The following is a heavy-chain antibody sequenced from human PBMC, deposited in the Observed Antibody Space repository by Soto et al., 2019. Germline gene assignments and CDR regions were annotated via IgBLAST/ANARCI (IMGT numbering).Heavy chain of an antibody. V-gene: IGHV4-38-2*01. J-gene: IGHJ4*02. Sequence: SETLSLTCAVSGYSMSTDSYWGWVRRPPGKGLEWIATVDHDGRTNFNPSLKSRVTISMDTSKNQFSLMLTSVTAADTAVYYCARLAPYRYFDSWGQGTLVTVSS. D-gene: IGHD3-16*02. CDR1: GYSMSTDSY. CDR2: VDHDGRT. CDR3: ARLAPYRYFDS.